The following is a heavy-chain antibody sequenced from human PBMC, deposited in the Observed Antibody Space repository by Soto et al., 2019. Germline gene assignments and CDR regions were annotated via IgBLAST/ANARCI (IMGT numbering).Heavy chain of an antibody. CDR1: GYSFTSYA. J-gene: IGHJ6*02. V-gene: IGHV1-3*01. CDR2: LDAGNGDT. CDR3: ARDYDYVWGSYRLDHYYFGMDV. D-gene: IGHD3-16*02. Sequence: ASVKVSCKGSGYSFTSYALHWVRQAPGQSLEWMGWLDAGNGDTKYSQKSHGGVTINRDTSASTAYLEINSLRSEDTAVYYCARDYDYVWGSYRLDHYYFGMDVWGQGTTVTVSS.